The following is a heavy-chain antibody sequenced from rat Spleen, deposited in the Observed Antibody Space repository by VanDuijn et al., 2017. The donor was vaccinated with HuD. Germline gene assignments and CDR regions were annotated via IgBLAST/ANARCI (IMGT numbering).Heavy chain of an antibody. Sequence: EVQLVESDGGLVQPGRSLKLSCATSGFTFSDYYMAWVRQAPTKGLEWVATLSYDGSSTFYRDSVKGRFTISRDNAKSTLYLQMDSLRSEDTATYYCTRDSSFYYFDYWGQGVMVTVSS. D-gene: IGHD1-2*01. J-gene: IGHJ2*01. CDR2: LSYDGSST. CDR3: TRDSSFYYFDY. CDR1: GFTFSDYY. V-gene: IGHV5-29*01.